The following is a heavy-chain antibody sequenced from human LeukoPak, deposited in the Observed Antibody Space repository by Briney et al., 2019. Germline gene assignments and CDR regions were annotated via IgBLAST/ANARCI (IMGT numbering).Heavy chain of an antibody. CDR2: IYYNGST. D-gene: IGHD3-3*01. CDR1: GGSISSYY. CDR3: ARLVFGVGNWWFDR. J-gene: IGHJ5*02. Sequence: SETLSLTCTVSGGSISSYYWSWLRQPPGKGLEWIRYIYYNGSTNYNPSLKSRVTISVDTSKNHFSLKLSSVTDADAVVYYCARLVFGVGNWWFDRWGQGTLVTVSS. V-gene: IGHV4-59*08.